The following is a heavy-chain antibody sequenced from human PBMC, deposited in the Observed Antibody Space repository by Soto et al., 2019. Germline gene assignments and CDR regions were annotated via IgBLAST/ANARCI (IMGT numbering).Heavy chain of an antibody. J-gene: IGHJ4*02. CDR3: ARGPWAGANWNDDVNFDY. CDR2: ISAYNGNT. CDR1: GYTFTSYG. D-gene: IGHD1-1*01. V-gene: IGHV1-18*01. Sequence: QVQLVQSGAEVKKPGASVKVSCKASGYTFTSYGISWVRQAPGQGLEWMGWISAYNGNTNYAQKLQGRVTMTTDTSTSTDYMELRSLRADDTAVYYWARGPWAGANWNDDVNFDYWGQGTLVTVSS.